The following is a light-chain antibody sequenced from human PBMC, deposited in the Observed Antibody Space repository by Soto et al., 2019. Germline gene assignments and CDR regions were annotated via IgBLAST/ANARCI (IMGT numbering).Light chain of an antibody. J-gene: IGLJ2*01. CDR2: RDN. CDR3: AAWDDSLSGVV. V-gene: IGLV1-47*01. CDR1: SSNIGSKY. Sequence: QSVLTQSPSASGTPGQRVTISCSGSSSNIGSKYVYWYQQLPGTAPKLLIYRDNQRRSGVPDRFSGSKSGTSASLAISGLRSEDEADYYCAAWDDSLSGVVFGGGTMLTVL.